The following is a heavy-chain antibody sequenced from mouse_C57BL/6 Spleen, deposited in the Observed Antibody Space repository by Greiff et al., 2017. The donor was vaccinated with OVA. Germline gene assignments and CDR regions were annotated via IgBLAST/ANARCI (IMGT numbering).Heavy chain of an antibody. CDR2: IDPSDSYN. D-gene: IGHD3-2*02. Sequence: VQLQQPGAELVKPGASVKLSCKASGYTFTSYWMQWLKQRPGPGLEWISEIDPSDSYNNYNQKLKGKATITGDTSYRPAYMQLSSLTSEDSAVYYCARRSGYDFDYWGQGTTLTVSS. J-gene: IGHJ2*01. CDR1: GYTFTSYW. V-gene: IGHV1-50*01. CDR3: ARRSGYDFDY.